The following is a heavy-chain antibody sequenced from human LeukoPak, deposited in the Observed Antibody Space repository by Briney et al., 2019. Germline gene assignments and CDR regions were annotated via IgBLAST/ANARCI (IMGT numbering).Heavy chain of an antibody. D-gene: IGHD6-13*01. Sequence: GGSLRLSCAASGFTISSYAMHWVRQAPGKGLEWVAFISYDGSNKYYADSVKGRFTISRDNSKNTLYLPMNSLRAEDTAVYCCASQPRQQLVRNWFDPWGQGTLVTASS. V-gene: IGHV3-30-3*01. CDR3: ASQPRQQLVRNWFDP. J-gene: IGHJ5*02. CDR2: ISYDGSNK. CDR1: GFTISSYA.